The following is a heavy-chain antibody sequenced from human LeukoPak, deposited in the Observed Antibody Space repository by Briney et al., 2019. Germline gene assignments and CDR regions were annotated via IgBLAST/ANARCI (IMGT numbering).Heavy chain of an antibody. CDR1: GGSISSGGYY. D-gene: IGHD3-22*01. CDR2: IYYSGST. V-gene: IGHV4-31*11. J-gene: IGHJ2*01. Sequence: SETLSLTCAVSGGSISSGGYYWSWIRQHPGKGLEWIGYIYYSGSTYYNPSLKSRVTISVDTSKNQFSLKLSSVTAADTAVYYCARRLGPETRYYDSSGYYPGRYFDLWGRGTLVTVSS. CDR3: ARRLGPETRYYDSSGYYPGRYFDL.